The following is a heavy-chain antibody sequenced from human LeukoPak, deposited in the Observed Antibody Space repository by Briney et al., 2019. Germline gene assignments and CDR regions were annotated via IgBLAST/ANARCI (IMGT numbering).Heavy chain of an antibody. J-gene: IGHJ4*02. Sequence: PSETLSLTCTVSGGSISSSSYYWGWIRQPPGKGLEWIGSIYYSGSTYYNPSLKSRVTISVDTSKNQFSLKLSSVTAADTAVYYCARGVAGLDYFDYWGQGTLVTVSS. CDR2: IYYSGST. D-gene: IGHD6-19*01. CDR1: GGSISSSSYY. CDR3: ARGVAGLDYFDY. V-gene: IGHV4-39*07.